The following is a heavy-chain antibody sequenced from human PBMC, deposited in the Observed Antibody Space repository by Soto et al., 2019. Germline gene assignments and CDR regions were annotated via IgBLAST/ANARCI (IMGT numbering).Heavy chain of an antibody. CDR3: TRAPSYGAFDI. D-gene: IGHD4-17*01. V-gene: IGHV1-46*03. CDR1: GYTFTSYY. Sequence: ASVKVSCKASGYTFTSYYIHWVRQAPGQGLEWMGIINPSGGSTTYAQKFQGRVTMTRDTSTSTVYMELSSLRYEDTAVYYCTRAPSYGAFDIWGQGTMVTVSS. J-gene: IGHJ3*02. CDR2: INPSGGST.